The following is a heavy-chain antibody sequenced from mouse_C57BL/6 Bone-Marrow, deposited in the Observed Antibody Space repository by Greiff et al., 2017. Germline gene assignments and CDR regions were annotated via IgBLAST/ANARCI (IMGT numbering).Heavy chain of an antibody. CDR1: GYTFTSYG. V-gene: IGHV1-81*01. D-gene: IGHD1-1*01. CDR2: IYPRSGNT. CDR3: TRRECYYVWCAY. Sequence: QVQLQHSGAELARPGASVKLSCKASGYTFTSYGISWVKQRTGQGLAWIGEIYPRSGNTYYNEKFKGKATLTADKSSSTAYMELRSLTSEDSAVYFCTRRECYYVWCAYWGQGTLVTVSA. J-gene: IGHJ3*01.